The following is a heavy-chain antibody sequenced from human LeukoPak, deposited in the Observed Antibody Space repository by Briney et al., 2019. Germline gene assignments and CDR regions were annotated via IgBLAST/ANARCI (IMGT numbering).Heavy chain of an antibody. D-gene: IGHD6-13*01. J-gene: IGHJ4*02. CDR2: ISSSSNMM. Sequence: PGGSLRLSCAASGLTFSSFEMNWVRQAPGKGLEWISYISSSSNMMFYAESVKGRFTISRDNAKNSLYLQMNSLRAEDTAIYYCATASGSWYRYYFDSWGQGILVTVSS. V-gene: IGHV3-48*03. CDR1: GLTFSSFE. CDR3: ATASGSWYRYYFDS.